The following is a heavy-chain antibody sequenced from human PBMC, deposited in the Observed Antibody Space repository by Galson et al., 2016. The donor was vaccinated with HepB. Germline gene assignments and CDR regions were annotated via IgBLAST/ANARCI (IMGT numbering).Heavy chain of an antibody. CDR3: AKSSGWDSDY. J-gene: IGHJ4*02. D-gene: IGHD6-19*01. CDR1: GFTFSSYW. CDR2: IKEDGSEK. Sequence: SLRLSCAASGFTFSSYWMNWVRQAPGKGLEWVANIKEDGSEKNYVDSLKGRFTISRDSAKNSLYLHMNNLRVEDTAVYYCAKSSGWDSDYWGQGTLVIVSS. V-gene: IGHV3-7*03.